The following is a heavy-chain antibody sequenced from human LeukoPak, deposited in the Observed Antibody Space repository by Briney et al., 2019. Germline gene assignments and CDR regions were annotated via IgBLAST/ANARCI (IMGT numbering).Heavy chain of an antibody. CDR2: ISSSSSYI. V-gene: IGHV3-21*01. Sequence: GGSLRLSCAASGFTFSSYSMNWVRQAPGKGLEWVSSISSSSSYIYYADSVKGRFTISRDNSKNTLYLQMNSLRAEDTAVYYCARELDDERSFDYWGQGTLVTVSS. J-gene: IGHJ4*02. CDR3: ARELDDERSFDY. D-gene: IGHD6-6*01. CDR1: GFTFSSYS.